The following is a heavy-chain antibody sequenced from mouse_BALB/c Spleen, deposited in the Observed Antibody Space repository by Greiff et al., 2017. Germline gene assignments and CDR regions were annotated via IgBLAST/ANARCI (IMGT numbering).Heavy chain of an antibody. D-gene: IGHD2-12*01. CDR1: SYTFTDYA. J-gene: IGHJ2*01. CDR3: ARELRRGYFDY. V-gene: IGHV1-67*01. CDR2: ISTYYGNT. Sequence: QVQLQQSGPELVRPGVSVKISCKGSSYTFTDYAMHWVKQSHAKSLEWIGVISTYYGNTNYNQKFKGKATMTVDKSSSTAYMELARLTSEDSAVYYCARELRRGYFDYWGQGTTLTVSS.